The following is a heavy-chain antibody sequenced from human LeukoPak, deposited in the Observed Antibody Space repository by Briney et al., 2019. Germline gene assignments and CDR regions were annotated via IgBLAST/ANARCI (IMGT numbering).Heavy chain of an antibody. CDR3: AKGLVVAGAPGYYIYYHMDV. D-gene: IGHD2-15*01. Sequence: PGGSLRLSCAASGFTFSAYAMSWVRQAPGKGLEWVSGIRGIGGGTYYADSVKGRFTISRDNSKNTLYLQMNSLRAEDTAVYYCAKGLVVAGAPGYYIYYHMDVWGRGTTVTVSS. V-gene: IGHV3-23*01. CDR1: GFTFSAYA. J-gene: IGHJ6*03. CDR2: IRGIGGGT.